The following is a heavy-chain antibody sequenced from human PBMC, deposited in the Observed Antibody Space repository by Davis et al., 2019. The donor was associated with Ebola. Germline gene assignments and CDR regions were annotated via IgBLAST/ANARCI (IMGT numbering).Heavy chain of an antibody. Sequence: MPSETLSLTCTISGGSIGSFYWSWIRQAPGKGLEWIGYIYYSGRTIYNPSLESRVTMSADSSKNHFSLKVTSVTAADTAVYYCARVAIGAVARPFDYWGQGNLVTVSS. J-gene: IGHJ4*02. D-gene: IGHD1-26*01. CDR3: ARVAIGAVARPFDY. V-gene: IGHV4-59*08. CDR1: GGSIGSFY. CDR2: IYYSGRT.